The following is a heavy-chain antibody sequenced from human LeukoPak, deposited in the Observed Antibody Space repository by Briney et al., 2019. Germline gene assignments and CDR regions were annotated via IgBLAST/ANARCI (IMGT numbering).Heavy chain of an antibody. D-gene: IGHD6-19*01. CDR1: GFTFSSYG. CDR2: ISYDGSNK. Sequence: GGSLRLSCAASGFTFSSYGMHWVRQAPGKGLEWVAVISYDGSNKYYADSVKGRFTISRDNSKNTLYLQMNSLRAEDTAVYYCAKDWALYSSGWYGPYFDYWGQGTLVTVSS. CDR3: AKDWALYSSGWYGPYFDY. J-gene: IGHJ4*02. V-gene: IGHV3-30*18.